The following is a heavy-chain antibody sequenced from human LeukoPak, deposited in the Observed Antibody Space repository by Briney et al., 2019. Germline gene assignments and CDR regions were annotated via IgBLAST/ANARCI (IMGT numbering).Heavy chain of an antibody. CDR3: ARESVPAVAARRGLNY. CDR1: GYTFTSYD. V-gene: IGHV1-8*03. D-gene: IGHD6-6*01. CDR2: MNPNSGNT. Sequence: ASVKVSCKASGYTFTSYDINWVRQATGQGLEWMGWMNPNSGNTGYAQKFQGRVTITRDTSISTVYMEMSRLRSDDTAVYYCARESVPAVAARRGLNYWGQGTLVAVSS. J-gene: IGHJ4*02.